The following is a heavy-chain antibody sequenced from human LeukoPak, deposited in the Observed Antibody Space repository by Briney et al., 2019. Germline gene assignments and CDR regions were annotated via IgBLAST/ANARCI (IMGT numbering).Heavy chain of an antibody. D-gene: IGHD6-13*01. V-gene: IGHV3-30-3*01. J-gene: IGHJ6*02. CDR3: AREGDSSSWYPYYYYGMDV. CDR1: GFTFSSYA. CDR2: ISYDGSNK. Sequence: GGSLRLSCAASGFTFSSYAMHWVRQAPGKGLEWVAVISYDGSNKYYADSVKGRFTISRDNSKNTLYLQMNSLRAEDTAVYYCAREGDSSSWYPYYYYGMDVWGQGTTVTVS.